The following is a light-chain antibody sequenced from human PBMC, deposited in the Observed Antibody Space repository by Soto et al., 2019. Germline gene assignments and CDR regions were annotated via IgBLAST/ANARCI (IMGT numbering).Light chain of an antibody. CDR3: SSYTTSGTLV. J-gene: IGLJ3*02. CDR1: NGDVGGYNY. Sequence: QSALTQPASVSGSPGQSITISCAGTNGDVGGYNYVSWYQQHPGKAPKLMIYEVSNWPSGVSHRFSGSKSGNTASLTISGLQAEDDADYYCSSYTTSGTLVFGGGIKLTVL. V-gene: IGLV2-14*01. CDR2: EVS.